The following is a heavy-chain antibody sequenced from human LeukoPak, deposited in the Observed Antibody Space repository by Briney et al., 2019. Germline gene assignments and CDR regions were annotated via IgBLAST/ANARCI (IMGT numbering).Heavy chain of an antibody. V-gene: IGHV3-48*04. CDR2: ITRSSIII. CDR1: GFTLSSYS. J-gene: IGHJ4*02. Sequence: GGSLRLSCAASGFTLSSYSMTWVRQAPGKGLEWVSYITRSSIIIYYADSVKGRFTSSRDNAKNSLYLQMNSLRAEDTAVYYCARCSHPSITVVTHAGSIPWDYWGQGTLVTVSS. D-gene: IGHD4-23*01. CDR3: ARCSHPSITVVTHAGSIPWDY.